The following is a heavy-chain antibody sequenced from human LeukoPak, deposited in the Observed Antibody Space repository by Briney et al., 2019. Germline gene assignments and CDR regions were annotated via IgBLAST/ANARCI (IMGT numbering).Heavy chain of an antibody. J-gene: IGHJ3*02. D-gene: IGHD3/OR15-3a*01. CDR2: INPSGGST. V-gene: IGHV1-46*01. CDR3: AREPGLEDAFDI. CDR1: GYTFTSYY. Sequence: PSASVKVSCKASGYTFTSYYMHWVRQAPGQGLEWMGIINPSGGSTSYAQKFQGRVTMTRDTSTSTVYMELRSLRSDDTAVYYCAREPGLEDAFDIWGQGTMVTVSS.